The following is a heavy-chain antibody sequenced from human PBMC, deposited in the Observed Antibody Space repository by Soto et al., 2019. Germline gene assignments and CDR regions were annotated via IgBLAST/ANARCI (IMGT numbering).Heavy chain of an antibody. CDR1: GYTFSGHA. CDR3: GRDQSGSGYYADWIDP. CDR2: IKAGNSKT. D-gene: IGHD5-12*01. J-gene: IGHJ5*02. Sequence: QVHFVQSGAEVKKPGASVKVSCKTSGYTFSGHAIHWLRQAPGQRPEWMGWIKAGNSKTYYSGKFEGRVTFTRDTVATTVNMELTSLTSEDTAVYYCGRDQSGSGYYADWIDPWGQGTLVTVSS. V-gene: IGHV1-3*01.